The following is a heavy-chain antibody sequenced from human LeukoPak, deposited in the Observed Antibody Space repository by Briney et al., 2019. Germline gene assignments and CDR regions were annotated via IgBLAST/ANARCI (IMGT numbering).Heavy chain of an antibody. Sequence: GGSLRLSCAASGFTFSSYAMSWVRQAPGKGLEWVSAISGSGGSTYYADSVKGRFTISRDNSKNTLYLQMNSLRAEDTAVYYCARDAGGNLRPGYYYYYYMDVWGKGTTVTVSS. J-gene: IGHJ6*03. D-gene: IGHD3-10*01. CDR1: GFTFSSYA. CDR3: ARDAGGNLRPGYYYYYYMDV. CDR2: ISGSGGST. V-gene: IGHV3-23*01.